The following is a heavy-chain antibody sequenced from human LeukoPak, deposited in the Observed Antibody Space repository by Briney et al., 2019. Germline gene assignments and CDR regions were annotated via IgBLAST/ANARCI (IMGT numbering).Heavy chain of an antibody. J-gene: IGHJ4*02. CDR3: ARDFGVYDSSGYYTPSYFDY. CDR2: INPSGGST. Sequence: ASVKVSCKASGYTFTSYYMHWVRQAPGQGLEWMGIINPSGGSTSYAQKFQGRVTMTRDTSTSTVYMELSSLRSEDTAVYYCARDFGVYDSSGYYTPSYFDYWGQGTLVTVSS. V-gene: IGHV1-46*01. CDR1: GYTFTSYY. D-gene: IGHD3-22*01.